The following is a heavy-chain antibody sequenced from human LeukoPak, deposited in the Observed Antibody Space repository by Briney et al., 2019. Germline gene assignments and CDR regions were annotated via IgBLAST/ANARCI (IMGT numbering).Heavy chain of an antibody. Sequence: GASVKVSCKASGYTFTSYDINWVRQATGQGREWMGWMNPNSGNTGYAQKFQGRVTMTRNTSISTAYMELSSLRSEDTAVYYCARGRMVRGVGNWFDPWGQGTLVTVSS. CDR1: GYTFTSYD. J-gene: IGHJ5*02. D-gene: IGHD3-10*01. CDR3: ARGRMVRGVGNWFDP. V-gene: IGHV1-8*01. CDR2: MNPNSGNT.